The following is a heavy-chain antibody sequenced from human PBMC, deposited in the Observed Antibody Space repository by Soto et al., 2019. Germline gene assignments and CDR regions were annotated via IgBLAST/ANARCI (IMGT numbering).Heavy chain of an antibody. Sequence: PGESLQISCKGSGYSFTSYWICWVRQMPGKGLEWMGIIYPGDSDTRYSPSFQGQVTISADKSISTAYLQWSSLKASDTAMYYCARPGYYYGSGSYYNDYYYGMDVWGQGTTVTVSS. CDR2: IYPGDSDT. CDR3: ARPGYYYGSGSYYNDYYYGMDV. D-gene: IGHD3-10*01. V-gene: IGHV5-51*01. CDR1: GYSFTSYW. J-gene: IGHJ6*02.